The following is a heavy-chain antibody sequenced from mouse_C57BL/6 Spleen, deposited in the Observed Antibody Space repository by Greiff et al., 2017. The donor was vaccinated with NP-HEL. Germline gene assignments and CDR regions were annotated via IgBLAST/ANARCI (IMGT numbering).Heavy chain of an antibody. CDR2: ISSGGDYI. J-gene: IGHJ4*01. CDR3: TRDNYAMDD. CDR1: GFTFSSYA. V-gene: IGHV5-9-1*02. Sequence: DVMLVESGEGLVKPGGSLKLSCAASGFTFSSYAMSWVRQTPEKRLEWVAYISSGGDYIYYADPVKGRFTISRDNARNTLYLQMSSLKSEDTAMYYCTRDNYAMDDWGQGTSVTVSS.